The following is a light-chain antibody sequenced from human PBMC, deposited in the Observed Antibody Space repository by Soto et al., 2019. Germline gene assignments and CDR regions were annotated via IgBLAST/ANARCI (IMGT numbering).Light chain of an antibody. CDR1: SSDVGGYNY. Sequence: QSALTQPRSVSGSPGQSVTISCTGTSSDVGGYNYVSWYQQHPGKAPKLMIYDVSKRPSGVPDRFSGSKSGNTASLTISGLQAEDEADYYCCSYAGSSTVFGTGTKFTVL. CDR3: CSYAGSSTV. J-gene: IGLJ1*01. V-gene: IGLV2-11*01. CDR2: DVS.